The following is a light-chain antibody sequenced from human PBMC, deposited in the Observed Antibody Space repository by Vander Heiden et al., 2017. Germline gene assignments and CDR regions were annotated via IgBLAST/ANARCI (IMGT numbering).Light chain of an antibody. CDR2: KAS. Sequence: DIQMTQSPSTLSASVGDRVTITCRASQSISNWLAWYQQKPGKPPKLLIYKASSLESGVPSRFSGSGSGTEFTLTISSLQPDDFATYYCQQYNSWTFGQGTKVEI. CDR1: QSISNW. V-gene: IGKV1-5*03. J-gene: IGKJ1*01. CDR3: QQYNSWT.